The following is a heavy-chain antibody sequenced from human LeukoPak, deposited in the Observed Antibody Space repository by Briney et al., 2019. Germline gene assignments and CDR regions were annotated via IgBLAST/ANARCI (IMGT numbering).Heavy chain of an antibody. V-gene: IGHV3-21*01. CDR3: ARDGITMIVPWAY. CDR1: GFTFSSYS. Sequence: GGSLRLSCAASGFTFSSYSMNWVRQAPGKGLEWVSSISSSSYIYYADSVKGRFTISRDNAKNSLYLQMNSLRAEDTAVYYCARDGITMIVPWAYWGQGTLVTVSS. D-gene: IGHD3-22*01. J-gene: IGHJ4*02. CDR2: ISSSSYI.